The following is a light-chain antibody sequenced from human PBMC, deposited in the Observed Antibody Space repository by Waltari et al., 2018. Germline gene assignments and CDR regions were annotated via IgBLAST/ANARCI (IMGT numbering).Light chain of an antibody. Sequence: QSVLTQPPSVSAAPGQKVTISCSGSSSNIGNYLVSWYHQLPGATPKLLIYDKYTRPTGIPDRISASKSGTSATLDITGLQIGDEADYYCATWDNSLTAVVFGGGTKLTVL. CDR1: SSNIGNYL. CDR3: ATWDNSLTAVV. V-gene: IGLV1-51*01. J-gene: IGLJ3*02. CDR2: DKY.